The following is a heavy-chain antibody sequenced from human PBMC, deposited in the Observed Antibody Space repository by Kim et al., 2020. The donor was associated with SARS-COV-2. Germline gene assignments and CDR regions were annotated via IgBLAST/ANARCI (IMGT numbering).Heavy chain of an antibody. J-gene: IGHJ4*02. CDR3: ARDLYGSRLMDY. V-gene: IGHV3-33*01. CDR1: GFTFSSYG. CDR2: IWYDGSNK. Sequence: GGSLRLSCAASGFTFSSYGMHWVRQAPGKGLEWVAVIWYDGSNKYYADSVKGRFTISRDNSKNTLYLQMNSLRAEDTAVYYCARDLYGSRLMDYWGQGTLVTVSS. D-gene: IGHD3-10*01.